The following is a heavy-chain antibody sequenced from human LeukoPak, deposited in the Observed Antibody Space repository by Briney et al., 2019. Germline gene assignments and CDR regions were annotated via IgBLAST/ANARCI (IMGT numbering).Heavy chain of an antibody. Sequence: VASVKVSCEASGYTFTSYDINWVRQATGQGLEWMGWMNPNSGNTGYAQKFQGRVTMTRNTSISTAYMELSSLRSEDTAVYYCASPPLYSSGWHAHYWGQGTLVTVSS. J-gene: IGHJ4*02. CDR2: MNPNSGNT. D-gene: IGHD6-19*01. CDR3: ASPPLYSSGWHAHY. V-gene: IGHV1-8*01. CDR1: GYTFTSYD.